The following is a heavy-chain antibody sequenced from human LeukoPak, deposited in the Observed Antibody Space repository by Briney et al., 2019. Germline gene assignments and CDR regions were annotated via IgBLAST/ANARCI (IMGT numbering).Heavy chain of an antibody. D-gene: IGHD3-22*01. Sequence: GGSLRLSCAASGFSFSSYGMHWVRQAPGKRLEWVAVIWYGGTNDYYADSVKGRFTISRDNSRNTLYLQMNSLRTEDTAVYSCARAAFDSIGYYLFDYWGRGTLVTVSS. J-gene: IGHJ4*02. CDR1: GFSFSSYG. CDR3: ARAAFDSIGYYLFDY. V-gene: IGHV3-33*01. CDR2: IWYGGTND.